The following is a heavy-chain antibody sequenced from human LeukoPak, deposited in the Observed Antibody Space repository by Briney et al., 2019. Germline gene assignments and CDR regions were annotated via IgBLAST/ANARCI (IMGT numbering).Heavy chain of an antibody. CDR2: ISPYNGNT. CDR1: GYTFTSYG. J-gene: IGHJ4*02. CDR3: ARDGLERRNPYSYFDY. V-gene: IGHV1-18*01. Sequence: ASVKVSCKASGYTFTSYGISWVRQAPGQGLEWMGWISPYNGNTNYAQKFQGRVTITADKSTSTAYMELSSLRSEDTAVYYCARDGLERRNPYSYFDYWGQGTLVTVSS. D-gene: IGHD1-1*01.